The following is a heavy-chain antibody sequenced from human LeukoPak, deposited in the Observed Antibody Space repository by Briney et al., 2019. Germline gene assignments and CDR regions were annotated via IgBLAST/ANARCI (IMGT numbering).Heavy chain of an antibody. CDR2: ISHSRDTI. CDR3: ARDVGVMAVTRWCFDL. D-gene: IGHD2-21*02. Sequence: GGSLRLSCAASGFTFSSYNMNWVRQAPGKEMEWISYISHSRDTIYYADSVKGRFTISRDNARSSLYLQMHSLRDEDTAVYYCARDVGVMAVTRWCFDLWGRGTLVTVSS. V-gene: IGHV3-48*02. J-gene: IGHJ2*01. CDR1: GFTFSSYN.